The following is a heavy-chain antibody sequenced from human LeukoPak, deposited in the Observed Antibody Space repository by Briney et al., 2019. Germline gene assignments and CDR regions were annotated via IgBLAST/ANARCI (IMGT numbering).Heavy chain of an antibody. J-gene: IGHJ4*02. CDR1: GFTFSSYA. V-gene: IGHV3-23*01. D-gene: IGHD3-22*01. Sequence: PTGGSLRLSCAASGFTFSSYAMSWVRQAPGKGLEWVSAISGSGGSTYYADSVKGRFTISRDNSKNTLYLQMNSLRAEDTAVYYCAKARTMIRCGLGYWGQGTLVTVSS. CDR3: AKARTMIRCGLGY. CDR2: ISGSGGST.